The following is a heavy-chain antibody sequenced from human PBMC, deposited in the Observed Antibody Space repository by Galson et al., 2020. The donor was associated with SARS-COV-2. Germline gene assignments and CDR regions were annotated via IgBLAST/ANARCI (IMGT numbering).Heavy chain of an antibody. J-gene: IGHJ6*02. CDR2: IYHSGST. D-gene: IGHD5-18*01. Sequence: TLSLTCAVSGGSISSGGYSWSWIRQPPGKGLEWIGYIYHSGSTYYNPSLKSRVTISVDRSKNQFSLKLSSVTAADTAVYYCSASQRGYSYGSSYGMDVWGQGTTVTVSS. V-gene: IGHV4-30-2*01. CDR3: SASQRGYSYGSSYGMDV. CDR1: GGSISSGGYS.